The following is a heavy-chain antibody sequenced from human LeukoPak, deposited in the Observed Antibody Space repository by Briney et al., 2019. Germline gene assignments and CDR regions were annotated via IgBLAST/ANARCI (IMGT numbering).Heavy chain of an antibody. J-gene: IGHJ4*02. CDR3: ARSFTLIGGGLDY. CDR2: ISSSSSNI. Sequence: GGSLRLSCAASGFTLSTYSMNWVRQAPGKGLEWVSSISSSSSNIYYADSVKGRFTISRDNAKNALYLQMNSLRAEDTAVYYCARSFTLIGGGLDYWGQGTLVTVSS. V-gene: IGHV3-21*01. D-gene: IGHD3-22*01. CDR1: GFTLSTYS.